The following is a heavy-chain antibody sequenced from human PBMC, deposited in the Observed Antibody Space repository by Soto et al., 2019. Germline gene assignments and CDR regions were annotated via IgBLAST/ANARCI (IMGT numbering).Heavy chain of an antibody. CDR1: GFTFSDYG. CDR2: ISHEGGTQ. J-gene: IGHJ4*02. CDR3: AKEGSPKVSRWDDY. D-gene: IGHD1-26*01. V-gene: IGHV3-30*18. Sequence: QVQLAESGGGVVQPGGSLRLYCAVSGFTFSDYGIDWIRQAPGKGLEGVAVISHEGGTQYYADSVRGRFTVSRDNSKNILYLQMDSLRPEDTAVYFGAKEGSPKVSRWDDYWGQGTLVTVSS.